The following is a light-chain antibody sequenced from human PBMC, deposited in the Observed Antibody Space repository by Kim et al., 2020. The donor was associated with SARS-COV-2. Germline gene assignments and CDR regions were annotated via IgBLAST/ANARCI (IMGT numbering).Light chain of an antibody. CDR3: QQYSSYPYT. CDR1: QSISHW. CDR2: KAA. V-gene: IGKV1-5*03. Sequence: SASIGERVTITCRASQSISHWLAWYQQKPGKAPKLLIYKAAGLETGDPARFSGRGSGTQFTLSINNLQPDDFSTYYCQQYSSYPYTFGQGTKLEIK. J-gene: IGKJ2*01.